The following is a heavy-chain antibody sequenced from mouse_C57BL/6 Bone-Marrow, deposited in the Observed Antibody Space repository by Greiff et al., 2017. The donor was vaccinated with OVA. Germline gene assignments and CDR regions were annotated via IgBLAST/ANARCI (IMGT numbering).Heavy chain of an antibody. CDR2: IYPRSGNT. D-gene: IGHD1-1*01. Sequence: QVQLQQSGAELARPGASVKLTCKASGYTFTSYGISWVKQRTGQGLEWIGEIYPRSGNTYYNEKFKGKATLTADKSSSTAYMELRSLTSEDSAVYFCARENYYGSSLDYWGQGTTLTVSS. J-gene: IGHJ2*01. CDR1: GYTFTSYG. V-gene: IGHV1-81*01. CDR3: ARENYYGSSLDY.